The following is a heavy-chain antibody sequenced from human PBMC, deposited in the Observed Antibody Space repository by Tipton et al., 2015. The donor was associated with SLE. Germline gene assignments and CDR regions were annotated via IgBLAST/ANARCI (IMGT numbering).Heavy chain of an antibody. CDR2: IYTSGVT. J-gene: IGHJ3*02. CDR3: ARAGNGGAFDI. V-gene: IGHV4-61*02. CDR1: GGSINSNSYY. Sequence: TLSLTCTVSGGSINSNSYYWSWIRKPAGKGLEWIGRIYTSGVTNYNPSLKSPVAISVDTPKKQFSLRLSSVTAADTAVYYCARAGNGGAFDIWGLGTTVTFSS. D-gene: IGHD1-14*01.